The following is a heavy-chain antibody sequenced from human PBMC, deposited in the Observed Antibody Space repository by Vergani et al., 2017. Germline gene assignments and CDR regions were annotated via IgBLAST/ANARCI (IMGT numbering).Heavy chain of an antibody. CDR2: MKQDGSEK. CDR1: GFTFSGYW. CDR3: ARWALYNWFDP. J-gene: IGHJ5*02. Sequence: KLVESGGGLVQPGGSLRLSCAASGFTFSGYWMSWVRQAPGKGLEWVANMKQDGSEKYYVDSVKGRFTISRDNAKKSLYLHMNSLRGDDTAIYYCARWALYNWFDPWGQGTLVTVSS. V-gene: IGHV3-7*01.